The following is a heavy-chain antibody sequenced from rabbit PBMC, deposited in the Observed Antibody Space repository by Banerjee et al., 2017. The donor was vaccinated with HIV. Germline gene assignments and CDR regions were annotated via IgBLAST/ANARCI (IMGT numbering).Heavy chain of an antibody. J-gene: IGHJ4*01. CDR3: EREDSPGYGDIKL. V-gene: IGHV1S47*01. D-gene: IGHD7-1*01. Sequence: QEQLVESGGGLVQPGGSLKLSCKTSGFDFSSCGVSWVRQAPGKGLEWIGYIDPVFGSTYYASWVNGRFTISSDSAQNTVDLQMNSLTAADTATYFCEREDSPGYGDIKLWGPGTLVTVS. CDR2: IDPVFGST. CDR1: GFDFSSCG.